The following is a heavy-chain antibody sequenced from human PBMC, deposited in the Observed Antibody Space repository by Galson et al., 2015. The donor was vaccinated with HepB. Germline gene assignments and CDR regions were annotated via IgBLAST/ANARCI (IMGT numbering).Heavy chain of an antibody. CDR3: ARAPYYDSSGYFDL. CDR2: ISYDGSHK. V-gene: IGHV3-30*04. CDR1: GFTFSTYA. Sequence: SLRLSCAASGFTFSTYAMHWVRQAPGKGLEWVAVISYDGSHKYYADSVKGRFTISRDNSKNTLYLQMNSLRAEDTAVYYCARAPYYDSSGYFDLWGRGTLVAVSS. J-gene: IGHJ2*01. D-gene: IGHD3-22*01.